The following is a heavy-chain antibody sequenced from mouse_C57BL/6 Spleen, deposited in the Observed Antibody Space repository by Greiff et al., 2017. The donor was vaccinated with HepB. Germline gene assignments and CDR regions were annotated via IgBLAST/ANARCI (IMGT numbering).Heavy chain of an antibody. CDR2: IWSGGST. CDR1: GFSLTSYG. D-gene: IGHD2-10*02. V-gene: IGHV2-2*01. Sequence: QVQLKESGPGLVQPSQRLSITCTVSGFSLTSYGVHWVRQSPGKGLEWLGVIWSGGSTDYNAAFISRLSISKDNSKSKVFFKMNSLQADDTAIYYCARRYGNYEGYAMDDWGQGTSVTVSS. J-gene: IGHJ4*01. CDR3: ARRYGNYEGYAMDD.